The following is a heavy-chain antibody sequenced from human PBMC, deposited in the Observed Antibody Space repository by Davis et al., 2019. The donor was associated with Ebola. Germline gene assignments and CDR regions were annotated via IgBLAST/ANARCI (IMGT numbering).Heavy chain of an antibody. CDR1: GFTFSIYS. D-gene: IGHD6-13*01. V-gene: IGHV3-48*01. Sequence: GGSLRLSCAASGFTFSIYSMNWVRQAPGKGLEWVSYISRSSSSTYYADSVWGRFSISRDNANKSLYLQMNSLRAEDTAIYYCARIIAAAGTYDAFDIWGQGTMVTVSS. CDR3: ARIIAAAGTYDAFDI. CDR2: ISRSSSST. J-gene: IGHJ3*02.